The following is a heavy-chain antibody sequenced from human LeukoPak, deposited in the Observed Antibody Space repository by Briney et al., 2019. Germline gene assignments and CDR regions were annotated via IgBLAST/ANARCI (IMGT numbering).Heavy chain of an antibody. CDR3: ATDFYDSSGYFPAVY. CDR2: MDQDGSEE. J-gene: IGHJ4*02. D-gene: IGHD3-22*01. CDR1: GFTLSDYW. V-gene: IGHV3-7*01. Sequence: GGSLRLSCAASGFTLSDYWMSWVRQAPGKGLEWVANMDQDGSEENYVDSVKGRFTISRDDAKNSLYLQMSSLRAEDTAVYFCATDFYDSSGYFPAVYWGQGALVTVSS.